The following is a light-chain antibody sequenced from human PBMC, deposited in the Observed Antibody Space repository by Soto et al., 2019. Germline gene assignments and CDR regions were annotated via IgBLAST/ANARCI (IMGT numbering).Light chain of an antibody. Sequence: DIVLTQSPATLSVSPGDTVTISCRASESLFGFLAWYQQIPGQAPRLLLYGVSTRATGIPARFSGGGSASDCTLTISSLQSGDSAFYFCQSYNDWPFASGLGTRLEI. CDR3: QSYNDWPFA. CDR1: ESLFGF. CDR2: GVS. V-gene: IGKV3-15*01. J-gene: IGKJ2*01.